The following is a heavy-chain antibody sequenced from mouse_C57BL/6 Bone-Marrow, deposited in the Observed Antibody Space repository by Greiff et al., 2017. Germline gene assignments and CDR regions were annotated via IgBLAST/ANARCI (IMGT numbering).Heavy chain of an antibody. Sequence: QVQLQQPGAELVMPGASVKLSCKASGYTFTSYWMHWVKQRPGQGLEWIGEIDPSDSYTNYNQKFKGKSTLTVDNSSSTAYMQLSSLTSEDSAVYYCARTPGLRLDDWGQGTTLTVSS. J-gene: IGHJ2*01. CDR2: IDPSDSYT. D-gene: IGHD2-4*01. CDR3: ARTPGLRLDD. CDR1: GYTFTSYW. V-gene: IGHV1-69*01.